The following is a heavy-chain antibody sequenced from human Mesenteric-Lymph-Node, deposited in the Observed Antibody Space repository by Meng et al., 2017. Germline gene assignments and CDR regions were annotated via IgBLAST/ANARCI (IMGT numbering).Heavy chain of an antibody. CDR3: AKRKDSLRGYSSLFDY. J-gene: IGHJ4*02. V-gene: IGHV3-30-3*02. CDR2: ISYDGSNK. Sequence: RSLRLSCAASGFTFSSYALHWVRQAPGKGLEWVAVISYDGSNKYYADSVKGRFTISRDNSKNTLYLQMNSLRAEDTAVYYCAKRKDSLRGYSSLFDYWGQGTLVTVSS. D-gene: IGHD5-18*01. CDR1: GFTFSSYA.